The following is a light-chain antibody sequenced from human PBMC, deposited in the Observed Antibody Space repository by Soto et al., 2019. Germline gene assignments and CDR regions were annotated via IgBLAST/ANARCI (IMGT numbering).Light chain of an antibody. Sequence: QSALTQPPSASGSPGQSVTISCTGTSSDIGDYEYVSWYQQHSGKAPKLMIYEVSKRPSGVPDRFSGSKSGNTASLTVSGLQAEDEADYYCSSYAGINNLGFGGGTKVTVL. CDR3: SSYAGINNLG. V-gene: IGLV2-8*01. CDR1: SSDIGDYEY. CDR2: EVS. J-gene: IGLJ2*01.